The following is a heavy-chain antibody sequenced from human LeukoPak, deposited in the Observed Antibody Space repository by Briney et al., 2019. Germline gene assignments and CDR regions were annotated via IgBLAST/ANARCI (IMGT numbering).Heavy chain of an antibody. Sequence: PSETLSLTCAVYGGSFSGYYWSWIRQPPGKGLEWIGEINHSGSTNYNPSLKGRVTMSVDTSKNQFSLKLSSVTAADTAVYYCARAIISGCIDYWGQGTLVTVSS. CDR2: INHSGST. CDR3: ARAIISGCIDY. CDR1: GGSFSGYY. V-gene: IGHV4-34*01. D-gene: IGHD2-15*01. J-gene: IGHJ4*02.